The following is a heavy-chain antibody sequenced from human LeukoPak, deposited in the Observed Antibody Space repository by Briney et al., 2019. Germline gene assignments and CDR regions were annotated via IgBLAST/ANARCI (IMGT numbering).Heavy chain of an antibody. CDR1: GGSISSGDYY. J-gene: IGHJ4*02. Sequence: PSETLSLTCTVSGGSISSGDYYWSWIRQPPGKGLEWIGYIYYSGSTYYNPSLKSRVTISVDTSKNQFSLKLSSVTAADTAVYYCARDCSGGSCYSREIIYWGQGTLVTVSS. CDR3: ARDCSGGSCYSREIIY. V-gene: IGHV4-30-4*08. D-gene: IGHD2-15*01. CDR2: IYYSGST.